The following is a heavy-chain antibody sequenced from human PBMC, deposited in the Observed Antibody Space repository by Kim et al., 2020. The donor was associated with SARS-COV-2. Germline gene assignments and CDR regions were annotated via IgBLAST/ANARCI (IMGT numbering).Heavy chain of an antibody. V-gene: IGHV3-7*01. Sequence: GGSLRLSCAASGFTFSTYGMSWVRQAPGKGLEWVANVNHDGTKENYVDSVKGRFTISRDNAENTLYLQMDSLRAEDTAVYHCARDDTYYNGVIYYDNFDYGGQGNVVTLSS. CDR1: GFTFSTYG. CDR3: ARDDTYYNGVIYYDNFDY. J-gene: IGHJ4*02. D-gene: IGHD2-8*01. CDR2: VNHDGTKE.